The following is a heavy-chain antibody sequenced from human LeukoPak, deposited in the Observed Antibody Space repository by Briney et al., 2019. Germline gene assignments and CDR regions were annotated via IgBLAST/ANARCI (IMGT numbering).Heavy chain of an antibody. V-gene: IGHV4-31*03. Sequence: PSETLSLTCTVSGGSISSGGYYWSWIRQHPGKGLEWIGYIYYSGSTYYNPSLKSRVTISVDTSKNQFSLKLSSVTAADTAVYYCAREKGRITIFPLWGQGTMVTVSS. CDR3: AREKGRITIFPL. CDR2: IYYSGST. J-gene: IGHJ3*01. D-gene: IGHD3-9*01. CDR1: GGSISSGGYY.